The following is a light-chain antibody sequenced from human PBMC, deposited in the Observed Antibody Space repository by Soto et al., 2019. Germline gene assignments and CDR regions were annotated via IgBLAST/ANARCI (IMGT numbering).Light chain of an antibody. V-gene: IGLV2-14*03. CDR3: SSYTRTSAPYV. J-gene: IGLJ1*01. CDR2: DVS. CDR1: SSDIGGYDY. Sequence: QSVLTQPASVSGFPGQSITISCTGTSSDIGGYDYVSWYQQHPGKAPKLIIYDVSGRPSGVSNRFSGSKSANTASLTISGLQAEDVADYHCSSYTRTSAPYVFGTGTDVTVL.